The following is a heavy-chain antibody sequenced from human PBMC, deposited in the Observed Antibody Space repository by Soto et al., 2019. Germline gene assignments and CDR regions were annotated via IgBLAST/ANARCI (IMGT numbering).Heavy chain of an antibody. CDR1: GGTFSSYA. J-gene: IGHJ4*02. Sequence: GASVKVSCKASGGTFSSYAISWVRQAPGQGLEWMGGIIPIFGTANYAQKFQGRVTITADESTSTAYMELSSLRSEDTAIYYCARDRSPGSSSWYDYWGQGTLVTVSS. V-gene: IGHV1-69*13. CDR2: IIPIFGTA. CDR3: ARDRSPGSSSWYDY. D-gene: IGHD6-13*01.